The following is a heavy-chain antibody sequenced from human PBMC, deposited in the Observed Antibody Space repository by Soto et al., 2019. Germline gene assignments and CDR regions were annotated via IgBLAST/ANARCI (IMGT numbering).Heavy chain of an antibody. J-gene: IGHJ4*02. Sequence: GGSLRLSCAASGFNFGVFGMHWVRQAPGKGLEWLSVLSYEGSEEYYADSVRGRFTISRDNSKNTLFLQMDSLRVDDTGAYYCALTRRSSLLEVAGPGFEYWGQGTLVTVPS. CDR2: LSYEGSEE. CDR3: ALTRRSSLLEVAGPGFEY. V-gene: IGHV3-30*03. D-gene: IGHD6-19*01. CDR1: GFNFGVFG.